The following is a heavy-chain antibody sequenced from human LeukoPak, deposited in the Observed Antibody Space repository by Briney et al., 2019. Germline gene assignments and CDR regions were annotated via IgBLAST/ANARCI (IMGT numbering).Heavy chain of an antibody. CDR2: FSGSGGST. CDR3: ARVRMGATYYFDS. V-gene: IGHV3-23*01. D-gene: IGHD1-26*01. J-gene: IGHJ4*02. CDR1: GFTFSSYA. Sequence: TGGSLRLSCAASGFTFSSYAMSWVRQAPGKGLECISGFSGSGGSTYYADSVKGRFTIFRDNSKNTLYLQMNSLRAEDTAVYYCARVRMGATYYFDSWGQGTLVTVSS.